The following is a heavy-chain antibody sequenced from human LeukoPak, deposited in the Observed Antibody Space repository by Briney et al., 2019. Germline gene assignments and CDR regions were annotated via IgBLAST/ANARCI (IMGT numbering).Heavy chain of an antibody. CDR1: GGSISSGGYY. J-gene: IGHJ4*02. V-gene: IGHV4-61*08. Sequence: PSETLSLTCTVSGGSISSGGYYWSWIRQHPGKGLEWIGYIYYSGSTNYNPSLKSRVTISVDTSKNQFSLKLSSVTAEDTAVYYCASATVVMDYFDYWGQGTLVTVSS. CDR2: IYYSGST. CDR3: ASATVVMDYFDY. D-gene: IGHD4-23*01.